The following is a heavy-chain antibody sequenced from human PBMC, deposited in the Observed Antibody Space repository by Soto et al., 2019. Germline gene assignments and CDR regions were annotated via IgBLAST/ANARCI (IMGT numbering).Heavy chain of an antibody. J-gene: IGHJ4*02. V-gene: IGHV3-23*01. CDR2: ASATGATT. CDR1: GFKFGDFA. D-gene: IGHD3-3*01. Sequence: EVQLLESGGGSGHPGGSLRLSCVASAASGFKFGDFAINWVRQAPGKGLQWVASASATGATTHYADSVKGRFTVSRDHSNNTVYLQMRSLRVDDTATYYCARDGTFFGPYYFDSWGQGTLVTVSS. CDR3: ARDGTFFGPYYFDS.